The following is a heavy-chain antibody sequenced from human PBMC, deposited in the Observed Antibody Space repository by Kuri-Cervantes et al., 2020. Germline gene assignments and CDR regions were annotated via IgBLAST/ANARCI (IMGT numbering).Heavy chain of an antibody. J-gene: IGHJ4*02. CDR2: INSDGSST. CDR3: ARDHFYDSSGYYFDPYFDY. CDR1: GFTFSSYW. Sequence: GESLKISCAASGFTFSSYWMHWVRQTPGKGLVWVSRINSDGSSTSYADSVKGRFTISRDNAKNTLYLQMNSLRAEDTAVYYCARDHFYDSSGYYFDPYFDYWGQGTLVTVSS. V-gene: IGHV3-74*01. D-gene: IGHD3-22*01.